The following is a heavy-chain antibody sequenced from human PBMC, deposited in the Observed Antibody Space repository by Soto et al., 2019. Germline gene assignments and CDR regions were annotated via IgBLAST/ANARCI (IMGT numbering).Heavy chain of an antibody. D-gene: IGHD4-17*01. Sequence: PSETLSLTCAVSGGSISSGGYSCNWIRQPPGKGLEWIGYIYHSGSTYYNPSLKSRVTISVDRSKNQFSLKLSSVTAAVTAVYYCARGMTTVTTFDYWGQGTLVTVSS. J-gene: IGHJ4*02. CDR1: GGSISSGGYS. CDR2: IYHSGST. V-gene: IGHV4-30-2*01. CDR3: ARGMTTVTTFDY.